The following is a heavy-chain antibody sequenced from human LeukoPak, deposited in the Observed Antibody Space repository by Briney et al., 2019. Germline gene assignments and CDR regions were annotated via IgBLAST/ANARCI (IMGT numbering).Heavy chain of an antibody. CDR3: ARGRNLVATSGYFDY. CDR2: VSYDGSNE. D-gene: IGHD5-12*01. V-gene: IGHV3-30-3*01. Sequence: PGGSLRLSCAASGFTFSSFAMHWVRQAPGKGLEWVATVSYDGSNEYYADSVQGRFTISRDNSKNTLYLQMNSLRTEDTAVYYCARGRNLVATSGYFDYWGQGTLVTVSS. CDR1: GFTFSSFA. J-gene: IGHJ4*02.